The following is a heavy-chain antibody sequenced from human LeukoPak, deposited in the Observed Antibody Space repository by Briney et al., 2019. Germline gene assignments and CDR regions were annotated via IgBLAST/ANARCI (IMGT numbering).Heavy chain of an antibody. CDR3: ARALRYDFCSAYYFDF. J-gene: IGHJ4*02. Sequence: ASVKVSCKASVYTFNSYDISWVRQAPGQGLEWMAWISTYNGNTNYALKVQGRATMTTDTSTSTAYMELRSLRSDDTAVYYCARALRYDFCSAYYFDFWGQGTLVTVSS. CDR1: VYTFNSYD. V-gene: IGHV1-18*01. CDR2: ISTYNGNT. D-gene: IGHD3-3*01.